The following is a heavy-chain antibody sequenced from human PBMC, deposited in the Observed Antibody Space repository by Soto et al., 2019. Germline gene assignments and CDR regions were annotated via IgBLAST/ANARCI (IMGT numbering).Heavy chain of an antibody. D-gene: IGHD6-6*01. V-gene: IGHV3-33*01. Sequence: GGSLRLSCAASGFTFSSYGMHWVRQAPGKGLEWVAVIWYDGSNKYYADSVKGRFTISRDNSKNTLYLQMNSLRAEDTAVYYCARDKGLRAARSYYYYYMDVWGKGTTVTVSS. CDR2: IWYDGSNK. J-gene: IGHJ6*03. CDR1: GFTFSSYG. CDR3: ARDKGLRAARSYYYYYMDV.